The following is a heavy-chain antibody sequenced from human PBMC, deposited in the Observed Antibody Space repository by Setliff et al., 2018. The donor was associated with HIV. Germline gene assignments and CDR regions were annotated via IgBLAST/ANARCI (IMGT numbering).Heavy chain of an antibody. CDR3: AKVGTYSSTWYFDL. Sequence: GGSLRLSCAAFGFTFNNYAMNWVRQAPGKGLEWVSGISGNGGNTLYADSVKGRFTISRDTSRNTLYLQMNSLRADDTAVYYCAKVGTYSSTWYFDLWGRGTLVTVSS. D-gene: IGHD6-13*01. CDR1: GFTFNNYA. V-gene: IGHV3-23*01. CDR2: ISGNGGNT. J-gene: IGHJ2*01.